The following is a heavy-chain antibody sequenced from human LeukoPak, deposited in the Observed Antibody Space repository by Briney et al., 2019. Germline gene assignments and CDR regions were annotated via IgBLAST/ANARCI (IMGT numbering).Heavy chain of an antibody. D-gene: IGHD2-2*01. CDR3: ARDSCSLSSCPFFGY. V-gene: IGHV1-18*01. Sequence: ASVKVSCKGSGYTFTSYGISWVRQAPGQGLEWMGWISAYNGNTNYAQKLQGRVTMTTDTSTSTAYMELRSLRSDDTAVYYCARDSCSLSSCPFFGYWGQGILVTVSS. CDR2: ISAYNGNT. CDR1: GYTFTSYG. J-gene: IGHJ4*02.